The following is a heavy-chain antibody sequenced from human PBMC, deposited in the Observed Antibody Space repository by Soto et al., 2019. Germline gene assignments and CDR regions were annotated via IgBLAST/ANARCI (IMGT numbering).Heavy chain of an antibody. Sequence: EAQPLESGGGLAQPGGSLRLSCAASGFTFSSSAMSWVRQAPGKGLEWVSSISGSGGRAYHADSVKGRFTISRDNSKNILYLQMNILRAEDTAVYYCAKDAVIDWYFDLWGRGTLVAVSS. J-gene: IGHJ2*01. CDR1: GFTFSSSA. D-gene: IGHD2-21*01. V-gene: IGHV3-23*01. CDR2: ISGSGGRA. CDR3: AKDAVIDWYFDL.